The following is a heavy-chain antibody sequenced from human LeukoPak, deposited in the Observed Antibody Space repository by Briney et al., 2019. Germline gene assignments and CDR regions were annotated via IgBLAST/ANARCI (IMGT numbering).Heavy chain of an antibody. CDR1: GFTFSSYA. CDR3: AKASPASNYDILTGYYTFDY. CDR2: ISGSGGST. D-gene: IGHD3-9*01. V-gene: IGHV3-23*01. Sequence: GGSLRLSCAASGFTFSSYAMSWVRPAPGKGLEWVSPISGSGGSTYYADSVRGRFTISRDNSKNTLYLQMNSLRAEDTAVYYCAKASPASNYDILTGYYTFDYWGQGTLVTVSS. J-gene: IGHJ4*02.